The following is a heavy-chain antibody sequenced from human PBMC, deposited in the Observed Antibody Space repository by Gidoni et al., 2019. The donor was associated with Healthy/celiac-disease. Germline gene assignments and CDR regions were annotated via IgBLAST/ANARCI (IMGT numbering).Heavy chain of an antibody. CDR1: GYTFTGYY. CDR2: INPSGGST. Sequence: QVQLVQSGAEVKKPGASVKVSCKASGYTFTGYYMHWVRQAPGQGLEWLGIINPSGGSTSYAQKFQGRVTMTRDTSTSTVYMELSSLRSEDTAVYYCARDRSVRFLESHWAFDIWGQGTMVTVSS. CDR3: ARDRSVRFLESHWAFDI. J-gene: IGHJ3*02. D-gene: IGHD3-3*01. V-gene: IGHV1-46*03.